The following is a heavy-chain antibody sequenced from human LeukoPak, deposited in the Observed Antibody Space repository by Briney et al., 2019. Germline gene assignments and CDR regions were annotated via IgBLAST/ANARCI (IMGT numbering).Heavy chain of an antibody. V-gene: IGHV5-51*01. Sequence: GESLKISCKGSGYSFTSYWIGWVRQMPGKGLEWMGIIYPDDSDTRYSPSFQGQVTISADKSISTAYLQWSSLKASDTAMYYCARVDARYYDILTGYYPGHYYYGMDVWGQGTTVTVSS. CDR1: GYSFTSYW. CDR2: IYPDDSDT. D-gene: IGHD3-9*01. J-gene: IGHJ6*02. CDR3: ARVDARYYDILTGYYPGHYYYGMDV.